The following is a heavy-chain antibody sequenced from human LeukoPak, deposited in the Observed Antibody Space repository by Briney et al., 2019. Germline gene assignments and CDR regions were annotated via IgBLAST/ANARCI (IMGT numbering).Heavy chain of an antibody. D-gene: IGHD3-22*01. V-gene: IGHV4-34*01. CDR1: GGSFSGYY. CDR2: INHSGST. Sequence: SETLSLTCAVYGGSFSGYYWSWLRQPPGKGLEWIGEINHSGSTNYNPSLKSRVTISVDTSKNQFSLKLSSVTAADTAVYYCARAFYYYDSSGYYPTDYYYGMDVWGQGTTVTVSS. J-gene: IGHJ6*02. CDR3: ARAFYYYDSSGYYPTDYYYGMDV.